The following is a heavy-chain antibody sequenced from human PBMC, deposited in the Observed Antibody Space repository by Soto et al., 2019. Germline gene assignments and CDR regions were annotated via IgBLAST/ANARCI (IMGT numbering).Heavy chain of an antibody. J-gene: IGHJ4*02. CDR3: ARVPPGMDTVVTPIWFDY. D-gene: IGHD2-21*02. V-gene: IGHV4-30-4*01. CDR1: GGSISSGDYY. CDR2: IYYSGST. Sequence: SETLSLTCTVSGGSISSGDYYWSWIRQPPGKGLEWIGYIYYSGSTYYNPSLKSRVTISVDTSKNQFSLKLSSVTAADTAVYYCARVPPGMDTVVTPIWFDYWGQGTLVTVSS.